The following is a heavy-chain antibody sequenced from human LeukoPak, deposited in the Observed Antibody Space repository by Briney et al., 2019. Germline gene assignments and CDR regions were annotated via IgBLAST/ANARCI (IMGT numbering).Heavy chain of an antibody. CDR2: IYSGGST. CDR3: ARDYGGWAFDP. V-gene: IGHV3-66*01. CDR1: GFTVSSNY. Sequence: GGTLRLSCAASGFTVSSNYMSWVRQAPGKGLEWVSVIYSGGSTYYADSVKGRFTISRDNSKNTLYLQMNSLRAEDTAVYYCARDYGGWAFDPWGQGTLVTVSS. D-gene: IGHD4-23*01. J-gene: IGHJ5*02.